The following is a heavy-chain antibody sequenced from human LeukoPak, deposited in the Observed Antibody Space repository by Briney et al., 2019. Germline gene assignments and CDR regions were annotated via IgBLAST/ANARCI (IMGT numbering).Heavy chain of an antibody. J-gene: IGHJ4*02. CDR1: GGSISSSSYY. CDR2: IYYSGST. V-gene: IGHV4-39*01. D-gene: IGHD6-19*01. Sequence: SETLSLTCTVSGGSISSSSYYWGWIRQPPGKGLEWIGSIYYSGSTYYNPSLKSRVTISVDTSKNQFSLKLSSVTAADTAVYYCARSIPFDLYSSGWPFDYWGQGTLVTVSS. CDR3: ARSIPFDLYSSGWPFDY.